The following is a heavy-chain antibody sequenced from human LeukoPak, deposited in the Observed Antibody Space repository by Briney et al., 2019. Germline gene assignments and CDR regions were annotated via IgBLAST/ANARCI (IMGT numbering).Heavy chain of an antibody. D-gene: IGHD6-6*01. CDR2: INHNGNVN. Sequence: GGSLRLSCEASGFTFSSYWMNWARQAPGKGLEWVASINHNGNVNYYVDSVKGRFTISRDNAKNSLYLQMSNLRAEDTAVYYCASLSLGHYWGQGTLVTVSS. V-gene: IGHV3-7*03. CDR3: ASLSLGHY. CDR1: GFTFSSYW. J-gene: IGHJ4*02.